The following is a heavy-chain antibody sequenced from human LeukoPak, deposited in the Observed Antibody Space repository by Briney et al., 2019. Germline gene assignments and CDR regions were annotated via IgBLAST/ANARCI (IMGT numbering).Heavy chain of an antibody. CDR1: GGSISSYF. D-gene: IGHD4-17*01. J-gene: IGHJ4*02. CDR2: IYTSGST. CDR3: ARTDDYGDYSFDY. Sequence: SETLSLTCTVSGGSISSYFWTWIRQPAGKGLEWIGRIYTSGSTNYNPSLKSRVTISVDTSKNQFSLKLSSVTAADTAVYYCARTDDYGDYSFDYWGQGTLVTVSS. V-gene: IGHV4-4*07.